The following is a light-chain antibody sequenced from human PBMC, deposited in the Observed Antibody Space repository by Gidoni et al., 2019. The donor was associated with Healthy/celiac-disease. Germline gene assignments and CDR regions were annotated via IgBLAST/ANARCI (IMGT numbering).Light chain of an antibody. V-gene: IGKV1-39*01. J-gene: IGKJ2*01. Sequence: DIQMTLSPSSLSASVGDRVTIPSRPSQSTSSYLNWYQQKPGKAPKLLIYAASSLQSGVPSRFSGSGSGTDFTLTISSLQPEDFATDYCQQSYSTPYTFGQGTKLEIK. CDR1: QSTSSY. CDR2: AAS. CDR3: QQSYSTPYT.